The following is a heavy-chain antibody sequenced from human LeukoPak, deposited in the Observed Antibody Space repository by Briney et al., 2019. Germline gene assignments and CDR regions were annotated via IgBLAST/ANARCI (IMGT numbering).Heavy chain of an antibody. CDR3: AREGYSSSGGNYYYYYMDV. Sequence: ASVKVSCKASGYTFTSYDINWVRQATGQGLEWMGWMNPNSGNTGYAQKFQGRVTITRNTSISTAYMELSSLRSEDTAVYYCAREGYSSSGGNYYYYYMDVWGKGTTVTVSS. D-gene: IGHD6-13*01. V-gene: IGHV1-8*03. CDR2: MNPNSGNT. J-gene: IGHJ6*03. CDR1: GYTFTSYD.